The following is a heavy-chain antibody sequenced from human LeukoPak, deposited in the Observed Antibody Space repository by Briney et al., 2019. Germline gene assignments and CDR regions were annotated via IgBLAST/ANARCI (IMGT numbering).Heavy chain of an antibody. V-gene: IGHV1-8*01. Sequence: ASVKVPCKASGYTFTSYDINWVRQATGQGLEWMGWMNPNSGNTGYAQKFQGRVTMTRNTSISTAYMELSSLRSEDTAVYYCARVPKRRFLEWLPTTPFDPWGQGTLVTVSS. CDR1: GYTFTSYD. D-gene: IGHD3-3*01. J-gene: IGHJ5*02. CDR2: MNPNSGNT. CDR3: ARVPKRRFLEWLPTTPFDP.